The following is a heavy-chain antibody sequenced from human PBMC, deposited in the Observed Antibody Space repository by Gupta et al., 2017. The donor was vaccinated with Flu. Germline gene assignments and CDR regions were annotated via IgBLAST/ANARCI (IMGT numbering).Heavy chain of an antibody. CDR1: GFPFASYA. CDR3: AKPGYCSGGCCLVRAEYFQH. D-gene: IGHD2-15*01. J-gene: IGHJ1*01. V-gene: IGHV3-23*01. Sequence: EVQLLESGGGLVQPGGSLRLSCAASGFPFASYAMSWFSQAPGKGLEWGSAISGSGWRTYYANSVKCRFTISRENSKNTLYLQMNSLRAEDTAVYYCAKPGYCSGGCCLVRAEYFQHWGQGTLVTDAS. CDR2: ISGSGWRT.